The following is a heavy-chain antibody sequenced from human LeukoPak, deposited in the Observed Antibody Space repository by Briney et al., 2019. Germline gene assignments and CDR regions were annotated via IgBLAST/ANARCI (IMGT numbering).Heavy chain of an antibody. CDR2: ISWNSGSI. CDR1: GFTFDDYA. J-gene: IGHJ4*02. D-gene: IGHD4-17*01. Sequence: GGSLRLSCAASGFTFDDYAMDWVRQAPGKGLEWVSGISWNSGSIGYADSVKGRFTISRDNAKNSLYLQVNSLRAEDTALYYCAKDIFTTAHYYFDYWGQGTLVTVSS. CDR3: AKDIFTTAHYYFDY. V-gene: IGHV3-9*01.